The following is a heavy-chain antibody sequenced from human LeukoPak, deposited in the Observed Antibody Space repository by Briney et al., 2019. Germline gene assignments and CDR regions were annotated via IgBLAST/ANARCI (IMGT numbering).Heavy chain of an antibody. D-gene: IGHD5/OR15-5a*01. CDR2: IYYSGST. V-gene: IGHV4-59*01. CDR3: ARDRGLLYFDY. J-gene: IGHJ4*02. Sequence: TSETLSLTCTVSGGSISSYYWSWIRQPPGKGPEWIGYIYYSGSTNYNPSLKSRVTISVDTSKNQFSLKLSSVTAADTAVYYCARDRGLLYFDYWGQGTLVTVSS. CDR1: GGSISSYY.